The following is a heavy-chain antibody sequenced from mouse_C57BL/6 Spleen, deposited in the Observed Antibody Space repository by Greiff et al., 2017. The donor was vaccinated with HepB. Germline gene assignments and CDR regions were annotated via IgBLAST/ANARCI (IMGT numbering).Heavy chain of an antibody. CDR1: GFTFSDYY. D-gene: IGHD3-3*01. CDR2: INYDGSST. V-gene: IGHV5-16*01. Sequence: EVKLMESEGGLVQPGSSMKLSCTASGFTFSDYYMAWVRQVPEKGLEWVANINYDGSSTYYLDSLKSRFIISRDNAKNILYLQMSSLKSEDTATYYCAREGDGFAYWGQGTLVTVSA. J-gene: IGHJ3*01. CDR3: AREGDGFAY.